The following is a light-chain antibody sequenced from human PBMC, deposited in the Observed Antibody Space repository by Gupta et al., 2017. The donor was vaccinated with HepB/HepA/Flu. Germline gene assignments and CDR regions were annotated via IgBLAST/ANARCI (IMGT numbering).Light chain of an antibody. CDR2: GAS. CDR1: QSVSSSY. CDR3: QQYGSSPPIT. V-gene: IGKV3-20*01. J-gene: IGKJ3*01. Sequence: EIVLTQSPGTLSLSPGERATLSCRASQSVSSSYLAWYQQKPGQAPRLLIYGASSRATGIPDRFSGSGSGTDFTLTINRLEPEDFAVYYCQQYGSSPPITFGHGTKVDFK.